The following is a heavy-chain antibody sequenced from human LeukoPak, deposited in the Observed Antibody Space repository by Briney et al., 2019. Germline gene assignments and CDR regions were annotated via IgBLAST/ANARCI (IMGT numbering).Heavy chain of an antibody. V-gene: IGHV4-34*01. CDR1: GGSFSGYY. CDR3: ARGVAAADY. D-gene: IGHD6-13*01. J-gene: IGHJ4*02. CDR2: INHSGST. Sequence: SETLSLTCAVYGGSFSGYYWSWIRQPPGKGLEWIGEINHSGSTNYNPSLRSRVTISVDTSKNQFSLKLSSVTAADTAVYYCARGVAAADYWGQGTLVTVSS.